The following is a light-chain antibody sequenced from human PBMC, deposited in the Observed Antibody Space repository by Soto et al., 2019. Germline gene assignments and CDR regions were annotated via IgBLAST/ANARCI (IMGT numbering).Light chain of an antibody. J-gene: IGLJ1*01. CDR3: QSYDSSLGGYV. Sequence: QAVVTQPPSVSGAPGQRVTISCTGSGSNIGAANDVHWYQQLPGNALTLLIYGNTNRPSWVPDRFSGPKSGTSSSLAITGLQAEDEADYYCQSYDSSLGGYVFGTGTKLTVL. CDR2: GNT. CDR1: GSNIGAAND. V-gene: IGLV1-40*01.